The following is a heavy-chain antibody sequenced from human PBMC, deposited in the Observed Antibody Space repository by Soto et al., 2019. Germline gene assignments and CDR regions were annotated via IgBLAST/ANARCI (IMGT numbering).Heavy chain of an antibody. Sequence: SETLSLTCAVYGGSFSGYYWSWIRQPPGKGLEWIGEINHSGSTNYNPSLKSRVTISVDTSKNQFSLKLSSVTAADTAVYYCARSGGYCSSTSCYMGYYYYGMDVWGQGTTVTAP. CDR1: GGSFSGYY. V-gene: IGHV4-34*01. D-gene: IGHD2-2*02. J-gene: IGHJ6*02. CDR2: INHSGST. CDR3: ARSGGYCSSTSCYMGYYYYGMDV.